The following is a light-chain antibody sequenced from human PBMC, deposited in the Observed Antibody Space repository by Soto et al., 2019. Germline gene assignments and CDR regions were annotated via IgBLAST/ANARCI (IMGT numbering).Light chain of an antibody. CDR3: LQHNSYPYT. J-gene: IGKJ2*01. CDR1: QGIRDG. Sequence: DIPMTQSPSSLSASVGDRVTITCRASQGIRDGLGWYQQKPGKAPKRLIDGASSLQSGVPSRFSGSGSGTEFTLTISSLQPEDYATYYCLQHNSYPYTFGQGTKLEIK. CDR2: GAS. V-gene: IGKV1-17*01.